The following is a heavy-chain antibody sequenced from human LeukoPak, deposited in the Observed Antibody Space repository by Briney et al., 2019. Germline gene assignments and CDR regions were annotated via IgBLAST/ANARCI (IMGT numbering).Heavy chain of an antibody. CDR2: ISHDGSES. CDR3: AELGITMIGGV. V-gene: IGHV3-30-3*01. D-gene: IGHD3-10*02. J-gene: IGHJ6*04. CDR1: GFTFSSHA. Sequence: GGSLRLSCAASGFTFSSHAMVWVRQAPGKGLEWVSFISHDGSESFHTESVKGRFTISRDNADNSLYLHMNSLRAEDTAVYYCAELGITMIGGVWGKGTTVTISS.